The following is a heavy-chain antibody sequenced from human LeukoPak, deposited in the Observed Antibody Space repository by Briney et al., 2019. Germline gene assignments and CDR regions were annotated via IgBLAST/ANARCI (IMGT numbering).Heavy chain of an antibody. CDR3: ARAIPAAIVSSSDY. D-gene: IGHD2-2*01. V-gene: IGHV3-30-3*01. Sequence: SLRLSCAASGFTFSSYAMHWVRQAPGKGLEWVAVISYDGSNKYYADSVKGRFTISRDNSKNTLYLQMNSLRAEDTAVYYCARAIPAAIVSSSDYWGQGTLVTVSS. J-gene: IGHJ4*02. CDR1: GFTFSSYA. CDR2: ISYDGSNK.